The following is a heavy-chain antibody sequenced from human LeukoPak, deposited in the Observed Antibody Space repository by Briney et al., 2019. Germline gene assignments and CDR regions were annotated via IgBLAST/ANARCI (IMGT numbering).Heavy chain of an antibody. CDR3: ARAPYSGSYVGAFDI. J-gene: IGHJ3*02. D-gene: IGHD1-26*01. V-gene: IGHV4-30-4*01. CDR2: IYYGGST. CDR1: GGSISSGDYY. Sequence: SQTLSLTCTVSGGSISSGDYYWSWIRQPPGKGLEWIGYIYYGGSTYYNPSLKSRVTISVDTSKNQFSLRLSSVTAADTAVYYCARAPYSGSYVGAFDIWGQGTMVTVSS.